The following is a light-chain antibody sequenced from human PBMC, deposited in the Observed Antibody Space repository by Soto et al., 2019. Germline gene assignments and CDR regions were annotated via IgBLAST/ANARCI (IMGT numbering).Light chain of an antibody. CDR2: RTT. J-gene: IGLJ1*01. CDR1: SSNIGAGYE. Sequence: QSVLTQPPSVSGAAGQRVTISCTGTSSNIGAGYEVHWYQQLPGSAPKLLIPRTTTRPSGVPDRFSGSRSGTSASLAITGLQADDEADYYCQSYDTTLSRVFGTGTKLTVL. CDR3: QSYDTTLSRV. V-gene: IGLV1-40*01.